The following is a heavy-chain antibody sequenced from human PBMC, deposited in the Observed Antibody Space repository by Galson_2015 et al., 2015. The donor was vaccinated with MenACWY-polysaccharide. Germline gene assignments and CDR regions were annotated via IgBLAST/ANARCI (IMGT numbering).Heavy chain of an antibody. J-gene: IGHJ4*02. CDR2: IRNDGRK. D-gene: IGHD6-13*01. CDR1: GFNFGGNG. CDR3: ARNPSRLDIAAASH. Sequence: SLRLSCAGSGFNFGGNGLHWVRQAPGKGLEWVALIRNDGRKHYPDAVKGRFTISRDNSKNTLYLQMNSLRPEDTAAYYCARNPSRLDIAAASHWGQGALVSVSS. V-gene: IGHV3-30*02.